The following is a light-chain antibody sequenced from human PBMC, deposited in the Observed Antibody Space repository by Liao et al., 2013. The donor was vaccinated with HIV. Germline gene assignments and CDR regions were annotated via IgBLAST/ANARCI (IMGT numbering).Light chain of an antibody. V-gene: IGLV3-21*01. J-gene: IGLJ2*01. Sequence: SYVLTQPPSVSVAPGETARISCGGDNLGDKSVHWYQHKPGLAPIVVVFYDSVRPSGIPERFSGSNSWNTATLTISRVEAGDEADYYCQARDSDTEDVVFGGGTRLTVL. CDR1: NLGDKS. CDR3: QARDSDTEDVV. CDR2: YDS.